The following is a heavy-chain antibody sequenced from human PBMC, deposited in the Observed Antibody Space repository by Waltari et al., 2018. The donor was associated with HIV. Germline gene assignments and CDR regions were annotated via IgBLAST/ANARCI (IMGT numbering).Heavy chain of an antibody. D-gene: IGHD2-2*02. V-gene: IGHV3-33*08. CDR1: GFTLSSYG. CDR3: ATGGGGYTYGYNWRDL. Sequence: QVQVVESGGGVVQPGWSRRLSCAASGFTLSSYGRHWVRQAPGKGGEWGGSIGECGSKKYYGDAVKGRFSIFSDKSKNTVDLQMTKLRVEDTATYYGATGGGGYTYGYNWRDLWGQGTVVTVSS. CDR2: IGECGSKK. J-gene: IGHJ5*02.